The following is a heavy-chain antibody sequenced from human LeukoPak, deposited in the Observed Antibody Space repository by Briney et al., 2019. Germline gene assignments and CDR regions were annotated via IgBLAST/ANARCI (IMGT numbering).Heavy chain of an antibody. V-gene: IGHV3-66*01. CDR2: IYSGGST. J-gene: IGHJ4*02. CDR1: GFSVSRNY. CDR3: ARDANYYDSSGYFDY. Sequence: GGSLRLSCAASGFSVSRNYMSWVRQAPGKGLEWVSVIYSGGSTYYADSVKGRFTISRDNSKNTLYLQMNSLRAEDTAVYYCARDANYYDSSGYFDYWGQGTLVTVSS. D-gene: IGHD3-22*01.